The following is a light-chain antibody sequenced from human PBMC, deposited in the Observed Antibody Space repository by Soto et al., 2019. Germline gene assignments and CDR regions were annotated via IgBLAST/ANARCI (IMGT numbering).Light chain of an antibody. CDR1: TGAVTTGHY. V-gene: IGLV7-46*01. Sequence: QAVVTQEPSLTVSPGGTVTLTCGSNTGAVTTGHYPYWFQQKPGQAPRTLIYDTNNKHSWTPARFSGSLLGGKAALTLSGAQPEDEAYYYCLLSYRCVGVFGGGTKVTVL. CDR2: DTN. J-gene: IGLJ2*01. CDR3: LLSYRCVGV.